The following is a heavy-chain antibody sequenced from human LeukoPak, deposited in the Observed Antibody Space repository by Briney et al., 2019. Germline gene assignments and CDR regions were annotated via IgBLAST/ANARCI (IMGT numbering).Heavy chain of an antibody. CDR2: IFYSGST. J-gene: IGHJ5*02. CDR3: ARHEDSTNPYWFDP. Sequence: SETLSLTCTVSGGSISGYYWSWIRQPPGKGLEWIGYIFYSGSTNYNPSLKSRVTISVDTSKNQFSLKLSSVTAADTAVYYCARHEDSTNPYWFDPWGQGTLVTVSS. D-gene: IGHD2-21*01. V-gene: IGHV4-59*08. CDR1: GGSISGYY.